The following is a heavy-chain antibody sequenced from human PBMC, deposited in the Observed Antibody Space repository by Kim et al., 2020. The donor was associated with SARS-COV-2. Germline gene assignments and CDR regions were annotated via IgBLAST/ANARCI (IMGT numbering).Heavy chain of an antibody. CDR3: TRDFGRRSAEDV. CDR1: GFTVSDYY. Sequence: GGSLRLSCAASGFTVSDYYMDWVRQAPGKGLEWVGRIRNKANRDTTEYATSVKGRFTVSRDDSKNSLYLQMNSLKTEDTAVYYCTRDFGRRSAEDVWGQGTTVTVSS. D-gene: IGHD3-3*01. CDR2: IRNKANRDTT. V-gene: IGHV3-72*01. J-gene: IGHJ6*02.